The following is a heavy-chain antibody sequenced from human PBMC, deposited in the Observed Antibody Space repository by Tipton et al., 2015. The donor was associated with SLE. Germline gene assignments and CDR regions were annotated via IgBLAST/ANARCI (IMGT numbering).Heavy chain of an antibody. CDR3: ARDGGGDMLDF. CDR2: IHYSGST. J-gene: IGHJ4*02. CDR1: SGSISSHH. D-gene: IGHD2-21*02. V-gene: IGHV4-59*11. Sequence: LRLSCTVSSGSISSHHWNWIRQPPGKGLEWIGDIHYSGSTNYNPSHKSRVTMSVDTSKNQFSLSLTSLTPADTAIYFCARDGGGDMLDFWGQGALVTVSS.